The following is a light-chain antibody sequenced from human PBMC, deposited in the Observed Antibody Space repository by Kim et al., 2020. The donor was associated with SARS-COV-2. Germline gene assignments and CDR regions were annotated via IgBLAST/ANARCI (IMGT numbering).Light chain of an antibody. CDR2: GAS. CDR1: QSVSSSY. V-gene: IGKV3-20*01. CDR3: QQYGSSPLT. Sequence: SPGERASPSCRASQSVSSSYVAWYQQKPGQAPRLLIYGASSRATGIPDRFSGSGSGTDFTLTISRLEPEDFAVYYCQQYGSSPLTFGGGTKVDIK. J-gene: IGKJ4*01.